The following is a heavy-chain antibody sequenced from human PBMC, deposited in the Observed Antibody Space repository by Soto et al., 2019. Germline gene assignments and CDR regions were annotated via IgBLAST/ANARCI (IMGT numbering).Heavy chain of an antibody. CDR3: TRHGGYHNETSDY. CDR1: GFTFSGSA. V-gene: IGHV3-73*02. CDR2: IRSERNSYAT. Sequence: EVQLVESGGGLVQCGGSLKLSCPASGFTFSGSAIHWVRQASGKGLEWVGRIRSERNSYATAYAAALEGRVAISRDDSKNAAYLQINSLKIEDTAVYYCTRHGGYHNETSDYWGQGTLVTVSS. J-gene: IGHJ4*02. D-gene: IGHD5-12*01.